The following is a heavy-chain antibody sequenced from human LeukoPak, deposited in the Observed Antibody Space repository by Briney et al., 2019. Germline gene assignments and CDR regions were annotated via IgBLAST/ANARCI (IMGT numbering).Heavy chain of an antibody. D-gene: IGHD3-22*01. CDR1: GFTFSSYA. J-gene: IGHJ4*02. CDR2: ISGSGGST. CDR3: AKDQDYYDSSARINFDY. Sequence: PGGSLRLSCAASGFTFSSYAMSWVRQAPGKGLEWVSAISGSGGSTYYADSVKGRFTISRDNSKNTLYLQMNSLRAEDTAVYYCAKDQDYYDSSARINFDYWGQGTLVTVSS. V-gene: IGHV3-23*01.